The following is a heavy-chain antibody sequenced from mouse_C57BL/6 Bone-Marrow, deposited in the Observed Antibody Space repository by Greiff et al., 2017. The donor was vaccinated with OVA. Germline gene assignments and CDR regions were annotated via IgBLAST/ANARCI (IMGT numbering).Heavy chain of an antibody. CDR2: IDPSDSYT. J-gene: IGHJ3*01. CDR3: ACYLFAY. Sequence: QVQLQQPGAELVKPGASVKLSCKASGYTFTSYWMQWVKQRPGQGLEWIGEIDPSDSYTNYNQKFKGKATLTVDTASSTAYMQISSLTSEDSAVYYCACYLFAYWGQGTLVTASA. V-gene: IGHV1-50*01. CDR1: GYTFTSYW.